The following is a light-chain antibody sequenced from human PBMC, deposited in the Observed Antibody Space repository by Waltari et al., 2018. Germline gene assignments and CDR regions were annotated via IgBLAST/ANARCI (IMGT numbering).Light chain of an antibody. CDR1: SSDVGSYNS. CDR3: SSQSSNNVVL. CDR2: DVS. Sequence: QSALTQPASVSGSPGQSITISCTGTSSDVGSYNSVSWYQDHPGQGPKVLIYDVSDRPSGVSARFSGSKSGNTASLTISGLQAEDEADYYCSSQSSNNVVLFGGGTKVTVL. V-gene: IGLV2-14*03. J-gene: IGLJ3*02.